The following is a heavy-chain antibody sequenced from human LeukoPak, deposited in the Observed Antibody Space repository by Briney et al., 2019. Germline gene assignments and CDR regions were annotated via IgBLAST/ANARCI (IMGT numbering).Heavy chain of an antibody. D-gene: IGHD6-19*01. Sequence: GGSLRLSCAASGFTFSSYAMSWVRQAPEKGLEWVATISGSGGGTYYADSVRGRFTISRDNSKNTLYLQMSSLRDEDTAVYYCAGVSESGWYYFDYWGQGTLVTVSS. CDR1: GFTFSSYA. V-gene: IGHV3-23*01. J-gene: IGHJ4*02. CDR3: AGVSESGWYYFDY. CDR2: ISGSGGGT.